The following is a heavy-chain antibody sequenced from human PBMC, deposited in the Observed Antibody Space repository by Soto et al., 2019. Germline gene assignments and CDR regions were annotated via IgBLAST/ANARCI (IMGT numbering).Heavy chain of an antibody. J-gene: IGHJ4*02. Sequence: SETLSLTCTVSGGSISSYYWSWIRQPAGKGLEWIGRIYTSGSTNYNPSLKSRVTMSVDTSKNQFSLKLSSVTAADTAVYYCAKDSWAPYEYSYGSFDYWGQGTLVTVSS. CDR3: AKDSWAPYEYSYGSFDY. CDR1: GGSISSYY. D-gene: IGHD5-18*01. V-gene: IGHV4-4*07. CDR2: IYTSGST.